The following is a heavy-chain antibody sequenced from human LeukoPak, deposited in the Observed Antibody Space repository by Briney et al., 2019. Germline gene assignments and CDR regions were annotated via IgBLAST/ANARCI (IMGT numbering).Heavy chain of an antibody. Sequence: PSETLSLTCAVSGYSVSSGLFWGWIRQSPGKGLEGIATNYHNGITHYNPSLKSRVTISIDTSKNQFSLKMSSVTAADTAVYYCTRGVALSDHGIIDSWGQGTLATVSS. D-gene: IGHD1-1*01. CDR3: TRGVALSDHGIIDS. CDR2: NYHNGIT. V-gene: IGHV4-38-2*01. J-gene: IGHJ4*02. CDR1: GYSVSSGLF.